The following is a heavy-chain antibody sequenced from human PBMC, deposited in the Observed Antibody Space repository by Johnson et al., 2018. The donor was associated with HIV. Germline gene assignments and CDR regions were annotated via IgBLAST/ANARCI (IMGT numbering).Heavy chain of an antibody. V-gene: IGHV3-20*04. J-gene: IGHJ3*02. CDR1: GFTFDDYG. CDR2: INWNGGSA. Sequence: VQLVESGGGVVRPGESLRLSCAASGFTFDDYGMSWVHQAPGKGLEWVSGINWNGGSAGHANSVKGRFTISRDNSKNTLYLQMNSLRAEDTAVYYCARALVDDAVDSWGQGTMVTGSS. CDR3: ARALVDDAVDS. D-gene: IGHD1-26*01.